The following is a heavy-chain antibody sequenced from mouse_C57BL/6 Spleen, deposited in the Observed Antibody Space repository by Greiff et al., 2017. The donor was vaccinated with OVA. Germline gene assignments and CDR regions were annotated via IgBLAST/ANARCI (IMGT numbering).Heavy chain of an antibody. CDR2: IYPGDGDT. CDR1: GYAFSSYW. CDR3: ARGGNLSWFAY. V-gene: IGHV1-80*01. D-gene: IGHD1-1*02. Sequence: QVQLQESGAELVKPGASVKISCKASGYAFSSYWMNWVKQRPGKGLEWIGQIYPGDGDTNYNGKFKGKATLTADKSSSTAYMQLSSLTSEDSAVYFCARGGNLSWFAYWGQGTLVTVSA. J-gene: IGHJ3*01.